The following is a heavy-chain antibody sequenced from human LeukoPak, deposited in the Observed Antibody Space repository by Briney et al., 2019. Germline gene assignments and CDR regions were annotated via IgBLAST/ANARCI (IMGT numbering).Heavy chain of an antibody. CDR1: GYTFTSYG. V-gene: IGHV1-18*01. CDR3: ARGFPPRIHYDSSGSYSFHFDY. CDR2: ISGYNGNT. D-gene: IGHD3-22*01. Sequence: ASVKVSCKASGYTFTSYGISWVRQAPGQGLEWMGWISGYNGNTKYAQRLQGRVTMTTDTSTSTAYMELTSLRSDDTAVYYCARGFPPRIHYDSSGSYSFHFDYWGQGTLVTVSS. J-gene: IGHJ4*02.